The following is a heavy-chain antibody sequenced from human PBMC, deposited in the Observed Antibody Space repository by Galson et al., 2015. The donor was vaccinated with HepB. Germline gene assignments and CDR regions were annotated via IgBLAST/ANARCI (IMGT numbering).Heavy chain of an antibody. D-gene: IGHD4-23*01. Sequence: SLRLSCAASGFTFSSYSMNWVRQAPGKGLEWVSYISSSSSTIYYADSVKGRFTISRDNSKNTLYLQMNSLRAEDTAVYYCARDLGGRDYGGNYPRDWGQGTLVTVSS. CDR2: ISSSSSTI. V-gene: IGHV3-48*01. CDR3: ARDLGGRDYGGNYPRD. CDR1: GFTFSSYS. J-gene: IGHJ4*02.